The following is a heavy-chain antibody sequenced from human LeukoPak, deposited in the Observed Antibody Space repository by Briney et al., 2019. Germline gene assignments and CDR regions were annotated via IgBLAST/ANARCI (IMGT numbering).Heavy chain of an antibody. Sequence: GASVKVSCMASGYTFTSYGISWVRQAPGQGLEWMGRIIPIFGTANYAQKFQGRDTITTDESTSTAYMELSSLRSEDTAVYYCASYGSGSYFDYWGQGTLVTVSS. CDR3: ASYGSGSYFDY. CDR2: IIPIFGTA. J-gene: IGHJ4*02. V-gene: IGHV1-69*05. CDR1: GYTFTSYG. D-gene: IGHD3-10*01.